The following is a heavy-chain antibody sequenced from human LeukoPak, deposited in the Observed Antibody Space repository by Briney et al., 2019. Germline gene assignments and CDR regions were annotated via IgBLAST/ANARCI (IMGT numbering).Heavy chain of an antibody. CDR3: ARERGSYCSSTSCPFDY. D-gene: IGHD2-2*01. Sequence: SETLSLTCTVSGGSISSSSYYWGWIRQPPGKGLEWIGSIYYSGSTYYNPSLKSRVTISVDTSKNQFSLKLSSVTAADTAVYYCARERGSYCSSTSCPFDYWGQGTLVTVSS. V-gene: IGHV4-39*02. J-gene: IGHJ4*02. CDR1: GGSISSSSYY. CDR2: IYYSGST.